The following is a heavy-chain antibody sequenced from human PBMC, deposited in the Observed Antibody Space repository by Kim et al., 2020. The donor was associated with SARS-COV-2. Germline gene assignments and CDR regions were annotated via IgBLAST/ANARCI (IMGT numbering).Heavy chain of an antibody. J-gene: IGHJ3*02. CDR3: ARFADYDILTGPLYEDAFDI. CDR2: IWYDGSNK. CDR1: GFTFSSYG. V-gene: IGHV3-33*01. Sequence: GGSLRLSCAASGFTFSSYGMHWVRQAPGKGLEWVAVIWYDGSNKYYADSVKGRFTISRDNSKNTLYLQMNSLRAEDTAVYYCARFADYDILTGPLYEDAFDIWGQGTMVTVSS. D-gene: IGHD3-9*01.